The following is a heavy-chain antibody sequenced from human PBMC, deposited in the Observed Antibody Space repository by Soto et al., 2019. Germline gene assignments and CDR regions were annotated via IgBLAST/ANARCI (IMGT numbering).Heavy chain of an antibody. CDR2: ISAYNGNT. V-gene: IGHV1-18*01. CDR1: GYTFTSYG. CDR3: ARASSGWSIYSYYGMDV. Sequence: QVQLVQSGAEVKKPGASVKVSCKASGYTFTSYGISWVRQAPGQGLEWMGWISAYNGNTNYAQKLQGRVTMTTDTSTSTAYMELRSLRSDDTAVYYCARASSGWSIYSYYGMDVWGQGTTVTVSS. J-gene: IGHJ6*02. D-gene: IGHD6-13*01.